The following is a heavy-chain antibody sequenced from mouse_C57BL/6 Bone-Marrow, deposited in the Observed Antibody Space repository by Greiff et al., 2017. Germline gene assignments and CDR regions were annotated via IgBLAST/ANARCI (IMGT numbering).Heavy chain of an antibody. CDR3: ARRGYGSSLPFDY. CDR1: GYTFTSYD. D-gene: IGHD1-1*01. Sequence: VKVVESGPELVKPGASVKLSCKASGYTFTSYDINWVKQRPGQGLEWIGWIYPRDGSTKYNEKFKGKATLTVDTSSSTAYMELHSLTSEDSAVYFCARRGYGSSLPFDYWGQGTTLTVSS. CDR2: IYPRDGST. J-gene: IGHJ2*01. V-gene: IGHV1-85*01.